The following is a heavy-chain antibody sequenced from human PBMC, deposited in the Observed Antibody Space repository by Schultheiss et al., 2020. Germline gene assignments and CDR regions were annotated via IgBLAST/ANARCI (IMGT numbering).Heavy chain of an antibody. CDR2: ISSSGSTI. CDR1: GFTVSNTY. CDR3: ARDRYYDSSGAFDY. D-gene: IGHD3-22*01. Sequence: GGSLRLSCAASGFTVSNTYMSWVRQAPGKGLEWVSYISSSGSTIYYADSVKGRFTISRDNAKNSLYLQMNSLKAEDTAVYYCARDRYYDSSGAFDYWGQGTLVTVSS. V-gene: IGHV3-11*01. J-gene: IGHJ4*02.